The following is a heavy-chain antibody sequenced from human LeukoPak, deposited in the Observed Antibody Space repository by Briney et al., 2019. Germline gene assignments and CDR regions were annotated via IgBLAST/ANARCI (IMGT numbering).Heavy chain of an antibody. CDR1: GGSISSSSYY. D-gene: IGHD5-24*01. V-gene: IGHV4-39*02. CDR2: IYYSGST. J-gene: IGHJ3*02. Sequence: PSETLSLTCTVSGGSISSSSYYWGWIRQPPGKGLEWIGSIYYSGSTYYNPSLKSRVTISVDTSKNQFSLKLSSVTAADTAVYYCARDRDGYNLDAFDIWGQGTMVTVSS. CDR3: ARDRDGYNLDAFDI.